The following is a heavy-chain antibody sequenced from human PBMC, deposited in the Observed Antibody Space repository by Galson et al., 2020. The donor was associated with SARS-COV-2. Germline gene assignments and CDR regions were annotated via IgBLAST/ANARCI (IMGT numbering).Heavy chain of an antibody. CDR3: ARSRHDFWSRYYYYMDV. CDR2: IWYDGSNK. V-gene: IGHV3-33*01. CDR1: GFTFSSYG. Sequence: QLGESLKISCAASGFTFSSYGMHWVRQAPGKGLEWVAVIWYDGSNKYYADSVMGRFTISRDNSKNTLYLQMNSLRAEDTAVYYCARSRHDFWSRYYYYMDVWGKGTTVTVSS. J-gene: IGHJ6*03. D-gene: IGHD3-3*01.